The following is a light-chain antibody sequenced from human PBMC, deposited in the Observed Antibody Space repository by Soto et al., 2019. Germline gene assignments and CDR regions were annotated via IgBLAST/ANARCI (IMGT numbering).Light chain of an antibody. V-gene: IGKV3-15*01. Sequence: EIVLTQSPATLSVSPGERATLSCRASQSVNSNLAWYQQKPGQAPRLLILGASTRATGIPARFSGSGSGTEFPLTLSNLQSEDFAVYHCHQYDNWLFTFGQGTRLE. J-gene: IGKJ5*01. CDR2: GAS. CDR1: QSVNSN. CDR3: HQYDNWLFT.